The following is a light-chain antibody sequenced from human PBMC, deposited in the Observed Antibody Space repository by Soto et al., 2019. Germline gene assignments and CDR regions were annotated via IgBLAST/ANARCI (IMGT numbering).Light chain of an antibody. V-gene: IGLV2-8*01. CDR3: SSYAGNMNLV. J-gene: IGLJ2*01. CDR2: DVS. Sequence: QSVLTQPPSASGSPGXSVTISCTGSSTDIGGHDYVSWYQQFPGKAPKLIIFDVSTRPSGVPDRFSGSKSVNTASLTISGLQAEDEADYYCSSYAGNMNLVFGGGTKLTVL. CDR1: STDIGGHDY.